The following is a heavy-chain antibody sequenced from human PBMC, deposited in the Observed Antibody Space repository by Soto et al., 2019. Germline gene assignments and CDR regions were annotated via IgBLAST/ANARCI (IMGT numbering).Heavy chain of an antibody. CDR2: IYSGGST. Sequence: PGGSLRLSCAASGFTVSSNYISWVRQAPGKGLEWVSVIYSGGSTYYADSVKGRFTISRDNSKNTLYLQMNSLRAEDTAVYYCARNYYESSGGFDYSGQGTLVTVSP. CDR3: ARNYYESSGGFDY. D-gene: IGHD3-22*01. V-gene: IGHV3-53*01. CDR1: GFTVSSNY. J-gene: IGHJ4*02.